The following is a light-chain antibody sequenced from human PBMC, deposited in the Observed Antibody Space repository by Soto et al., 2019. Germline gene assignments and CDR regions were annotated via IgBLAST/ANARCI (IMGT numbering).Light chain of an antibody. CDR2: DAS. Sequence: EIVLTQSPATLFLSPGERATLSCRASQSVSNYLTWYQQKPGQAPRLLIYDASKRATGIPARFSGSGSGTDFTLTISSLEPEDFAVYYCQHRRNWPWTFGQGTKVAIK. J-gene: IGKJ1*01. CDR1: QSVSNY. CDR3: QHRRNWPWT. V-gene: IGKV3-11*01.